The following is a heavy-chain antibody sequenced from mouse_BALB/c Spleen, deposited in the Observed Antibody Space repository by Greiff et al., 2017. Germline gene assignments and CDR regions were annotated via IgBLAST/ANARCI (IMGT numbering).Heavy chain of an antibody. CDR3: ARDTGTRGFAY. D-gene: IGHD4-1*01. CDR2: INSNGGST. Sequence: EVNLVESGGGLVQPGGSLKLSCAASGFTFSSYGMSWVRQTPDKRLELVATINSNGGSTYYPDSVKGRFTISRDNAKNTLYLQMSSLKSEDTAMYYCARDTGTRGFAYWGQGTLVTVSA. J-gene: IGHJ3*01. V-gene: IGHV5-6-3*01. CDR1: GFTFSSYG.